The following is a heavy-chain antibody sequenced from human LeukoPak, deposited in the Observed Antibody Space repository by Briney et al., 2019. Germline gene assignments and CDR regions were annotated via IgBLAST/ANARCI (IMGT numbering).Heavy chain of an antibody. D-gene: IGHD3-22*01. CDR2: IIPIFGTA. Sequence: ASVKVSCKASGGTFSSYAISWVRQAPGQGLEWMGGIIPIFGTANYAQKFQGRVTITADESTSTAHMELSSLRSEDTAVYYCARDQITYYDSSGYYYPNWFDPWGQGTLVTVSS. V-gene: IGHV1-69*13. CDR3: ARDQITYYDSSGYYYPNWFDP. CDR1: GGTFSSYA. J-gene: IGHJ5*02.